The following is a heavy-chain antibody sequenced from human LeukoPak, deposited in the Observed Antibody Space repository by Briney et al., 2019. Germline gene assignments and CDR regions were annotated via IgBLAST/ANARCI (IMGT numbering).Heavy chain of an antibody. Sequence: SETLSLTCTVSGGSISSGGYYWSWIRQHPGKGLEWIGYIYYSGSAYYNPFLKSRVTISVDTSKNQFSLKLSSVTAADTAVYYCASSAIAAAGTVDYWGQGTLVTVSS. V-gene: IGHV4-31*03. CDR2: IYYSGSA. D-gene: IGHD6-13*01. CDR3: ASSAIAAAGTVDY. CDR1: GGSISSGGYY. J-gene: IGHJ4*02.